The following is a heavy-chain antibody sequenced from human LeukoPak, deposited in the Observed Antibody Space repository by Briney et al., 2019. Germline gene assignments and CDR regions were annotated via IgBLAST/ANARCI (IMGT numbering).Heavy chain of an antibody. CDR3: AKIKWPASDY. J-gene: IGHJ4*02. D-gene: IGHD2-8*01. CDR2: ISGSGGNS. CDR1: GFTFSSYA. Sequence: GFLRLSCAASGFTFSSYAMSWVRQAPGKGLEWVSAISGSGGNSYYADSVKGRFTISRDNSKNTLYLQMNSLRVGDTAVYYCAKIKWPASDYWGQGTLATVSS. V-gene: IGHV3-23*01.